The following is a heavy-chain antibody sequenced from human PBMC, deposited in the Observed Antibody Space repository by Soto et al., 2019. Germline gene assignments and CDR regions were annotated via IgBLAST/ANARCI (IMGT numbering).Heavy chain of an antibody. D-gene: IGHD6-13*01. V-gene: IGHV3-23*01. CDR3: ARGVSAGPEYFQH. CDR1: GFTFSSYA. CDR2: ISGSDGRKT. Sequence: GGSLRLSCAASGFTFSSYAMSWVRQAPGKGLEWVSAISGSDGRKTTYVDSVKGRFTISRDNAKNTLYLQMNSLRAEDTAVYYCARGVSAGPEYFQHWGQGALVTVS. J-gene: IGHJ1*01.